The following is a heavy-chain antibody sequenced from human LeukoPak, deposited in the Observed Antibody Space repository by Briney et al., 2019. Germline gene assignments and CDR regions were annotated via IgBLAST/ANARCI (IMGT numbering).Heavy chain of an antibody. D-gene: IGHD3-10*01. V-gene: IGHV1-69*06. CDR3: ARDRGGTVRYYYYYMDV. J-gene: IGHJ6*03. CDR2: IIPIFGTA. Sequence: SVKVSCKASGGTFSSYAISWVRQAPGQGLELMGRIIPIFGTANYAQKFQGRVTITADKSTSTAYMELSSLRSEDTAVYYCARDRGGTVRYYYYYMDVWGKGTTVTVSS. CDR1: GGTFSSYA.